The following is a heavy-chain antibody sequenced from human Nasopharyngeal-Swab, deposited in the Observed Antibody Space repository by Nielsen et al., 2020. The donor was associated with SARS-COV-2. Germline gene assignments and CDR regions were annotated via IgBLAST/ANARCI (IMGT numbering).Heavy chain of an antibody. J-gene: IGHJ6*02. V-gene: IGHV3-48*04. D-gene: IGHD6-6*01. CDR2: ISSSSSTI. Sequence: GESLKISCAASGFTFSSYSMNWVRQAPGKGLEWVSYISSSSSTIYYADSVQGRFTISRDNAKNSLYLQMNSLRAEDTAVYYCARSSVAARLVYFYYYGMDVWGQGTTVTVSS. CDR1: GFTFSSYS. CDR3: ARSSVAARLVYFYYYGMDV.